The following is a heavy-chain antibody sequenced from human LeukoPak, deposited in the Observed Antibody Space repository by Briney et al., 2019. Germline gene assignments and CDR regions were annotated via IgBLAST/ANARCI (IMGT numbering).Heavy chain of an antibody. CDR2: IYYSKNT. CDR1: GGSISSSIAY. V-gene: IGHV4-39*01. D-gene: IGHD5-18*01. CDR3: VSPRGFSYGYFDY. J-gene: IGHJ4*02. Sequence: SETLSLTCTVSGGSISSSIAYWGWIRQPPGKGLEWIGSIYYSKNTYYNPSLKSRVTISAGTSKNQFSLTLGSVSATDTAVYYCVSPRGFSYGYFDYWGQGTLVTVSS.